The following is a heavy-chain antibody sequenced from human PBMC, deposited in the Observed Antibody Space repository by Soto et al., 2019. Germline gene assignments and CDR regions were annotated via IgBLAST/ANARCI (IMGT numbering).Heavy chain of an antibody. CDR3: ARSHYDSWSGYYTGGYFDL. D-gene: IGHD3-3*01. Sequence: SETLSLTCTVSGGSISSGGYYWSWIRQHPGKGLEWIGYIYYSGSTYYNPSLKSRVTISVDTSKNQFSLKLSSVTAADTAVYYCARSHYDSWSGYYTGGYFDLWGRGTLVTVSS. CDR1: GGSISSGGYY. V-gene: IGHV4-31*03. J-gene: IGHJ2*01. CDR2: IYYSGST.